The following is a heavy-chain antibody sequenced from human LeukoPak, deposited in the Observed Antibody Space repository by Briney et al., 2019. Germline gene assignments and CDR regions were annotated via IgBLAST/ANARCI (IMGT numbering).Heavy chain of an antibody. D-gene: IGHD1-26*01. CDR2: INHSGST. Sequence: PSGTLSLTCAVYGGSFSGYYWSWIRQPPGKGLEWIGEINHSGSTNYNPSLKSRVTISVDTSKNQFSLKLSSVTAADTAVYYCARGRRWSYYFDYWGQGTLVTVS. V-gene: IGHV4-34*01. CDR1: GGSFSGYY. CDR3: ARGRRWSYYFDY. J-gene: IGHJ4*02.